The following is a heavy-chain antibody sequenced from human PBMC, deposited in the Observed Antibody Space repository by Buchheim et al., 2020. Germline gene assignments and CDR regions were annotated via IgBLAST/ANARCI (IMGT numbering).Heavy chain of an antibody. D-gene: IGHD4-17*01. CDR3: ARQETVTTFLSYYYGMDV. Sequence: EVQLVQSGAEVKKPGESLRISCKGSGYSFTSYWISWVRQMPGKGLEWMWRIDPSDSYTNYSPSFQGHVTISADQSISPAYLQWSSLKASDTAMYYCARQETVTTFLSYYYGMDVWGQGTT. CDR2: IDPSDSYT. V-gene: IGHV5-10-1*01. CDR1: GYSFTSYW. J-gene: IGHJ6*02.